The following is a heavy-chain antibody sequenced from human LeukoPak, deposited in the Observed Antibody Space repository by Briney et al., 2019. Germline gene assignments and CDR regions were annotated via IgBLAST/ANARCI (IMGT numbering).Heavy chain of an antibody. D-gene: IGHD6-19*01. CDR1: GGSFNGYY. CDR3: ARDLAVAGTNYFDF. CDR2: IKHTGST. Sequence: PSETLSLTCAVYGGSFNGYYWSWIRQPPGKGLEWVGEIKHTGSTNYNPSLKSRVTISVDTSKIQFSLRLSSVTAADTAIYYCARDLAVAGTNYFDFWGQGVLVTVSS. V-gene: IGHV4-34*01. J-gene: IGHJ4*02.